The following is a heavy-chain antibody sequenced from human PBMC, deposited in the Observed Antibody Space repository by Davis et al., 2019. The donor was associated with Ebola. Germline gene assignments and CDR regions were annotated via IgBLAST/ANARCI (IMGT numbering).Heavy chain of an antibody. CDR3: ARRSGPDY. V-gene: IGHV3-9*01. J-gene: IGHJ4*02. D-gene: IGHD6-19*01. CDR2: ISWNSGSI. CDR1: GFTFSSYA. Sequence: GGSLRLSCAASGFTFSSYAMHWVRHAPGKGLEWVSGISWNSGSIGYADSVKGRFTISRDNAKNSLYLQMNSLRAEDTAVYYCARRSGPDYWGQGTLVTVSS.